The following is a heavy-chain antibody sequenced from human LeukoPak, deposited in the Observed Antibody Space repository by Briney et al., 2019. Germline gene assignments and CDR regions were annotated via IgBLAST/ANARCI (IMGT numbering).Heavy chain of an antibody. CDR1: GGTFCSYA. J-gene: IGHJ4*02. CDR3: ASSYCGGDCSFDY. Sequence: ASVKVSCKASGGTFCSYAISWVRQAPGQGLEWMGGIIPIFGTANYAQKFQGRVTITADESTSTAYMELSSLRSEDTAVYYCASSYCGGDCSFDYWGQGTLVTVSS. D-gene: IGHD2-21*01. CDR2: IIPIFGTA. V-gene: IGHV1-69*13.